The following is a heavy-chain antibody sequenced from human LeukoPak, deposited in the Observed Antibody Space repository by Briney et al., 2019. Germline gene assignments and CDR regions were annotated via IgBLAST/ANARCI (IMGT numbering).Heavy chain of an antibody. CDR1: GVSIRSYY. CDR2: IYSSGST. D-gene: IGHD2-21*01. V-gene: IGHV4-59*01. CDR3: SIRRNWYFDL. Sequence: SETLSLTCTVSGVSIRSYYWSWIRQSPGKGLEWIGCIYSSGSTNYNPSLMSRLTISVDTAKNQFSLKLSSVTAADTAVYYCSIRRNWYFDLWGRGTLVTVSS. J-gene: IGHJ2*01.